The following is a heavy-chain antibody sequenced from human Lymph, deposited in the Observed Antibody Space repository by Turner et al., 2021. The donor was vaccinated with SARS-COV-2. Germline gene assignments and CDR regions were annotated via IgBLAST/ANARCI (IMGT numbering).Heavy chain of an antibody. CDR3: ARSRDLQSMVRGVDPFDY. CDR1: GYTLTGYS. CDR2: IHPNSGGT. J-gene: IGHJ4*02. Sequence: QVQLVQSGAEVKKPGASVKVSCKASGYTLTGYSMHWVRQAPGQGLEWMGWIHPNSGGTNYAQKFQGRVTMTRDTSISTAYMDLSRLRSDDTAMYYCARSRDLQSMVRGVDPFDYWGQGTLVTVSS. D-gene: IGHD3-10*01. V-gene: IGHV1-2*02.